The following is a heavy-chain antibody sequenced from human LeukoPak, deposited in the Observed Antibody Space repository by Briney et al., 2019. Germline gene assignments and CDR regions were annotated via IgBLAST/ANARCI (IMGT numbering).Heavy chain of an antibody. V-gene: IGHV4-59*01. D-gene: IGHD3-22*01. CDR2: IYYSGST. J-gene: IGHJ4*02. Sequence: SETLSLTCTVSGGSISSYYWSWIRQPPGKGLEWIGYIYYSGSTDYNPSLKSRVTISIDTSRNQFSLKLSSVTAADTAVYYCASLSVTYYDSSGPGDWGQGTLVTVSS. CDR1: GGSISSYY. CDR3: ASLSVTYYDSSGPGD.